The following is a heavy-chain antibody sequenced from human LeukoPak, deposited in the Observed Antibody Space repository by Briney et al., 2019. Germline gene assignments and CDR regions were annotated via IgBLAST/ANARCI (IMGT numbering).Heavy chain of an antibody. J-gene: IGHJ4*02. D-gene: IGHD1-26*01. Sequence: ASVKVSCKAAGYSFTNYGITWVRQAPGQGLEWMGWITTYNGNTDYAQEFQGRVTMTRDTSTSTAYMELRSLRSDDTAVYYCARESGSSFDHWGQGTLVTVSS. CDR3: ARESGSSFDH. CDR1: GYSFTNYG. CDR2: ITTYNGNT. V-gene: IGHV1-18*01.